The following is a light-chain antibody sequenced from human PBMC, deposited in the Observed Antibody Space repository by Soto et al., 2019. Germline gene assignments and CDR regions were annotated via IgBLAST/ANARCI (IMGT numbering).Light chain of an antibody. J-gene: IGKJ4*01. V-gene: IGKV1-5*01. Sequence: DIPMTQSPSTLSASVGDRVTITCRASQNINFYLAWYQQIPGKAPKLLIYDASTLESGVPSRFSGSRSGTEFTLSISSLQPDDFATYYCQQYESVSPLSFGGGTKVEIK. CDR1: QNINFY. CDR2: DAS. CDR3: QQYESVSPLS.